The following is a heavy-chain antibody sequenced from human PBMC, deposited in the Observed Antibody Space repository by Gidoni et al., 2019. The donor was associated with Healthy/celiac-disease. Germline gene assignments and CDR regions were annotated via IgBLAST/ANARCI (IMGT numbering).Heavy chain of an antibody. CDR3: AKPIAAAVDYYFAY. V-gene: IGHV3-23*01. CDR2: ISGSGGST. J-gene: IGHJ4*02. CDR1: GFTFSRYA. Sequence: EVQLLESGGGLVRPVGALRLSCAASGFTFSRYAMSLVRQAPGKGLEWVSAISGSGGSTYYADSVKGRFTISRDNSKNTLYLQMNSLRAEDTAVYYCAKPIAAAVDYYFAYWGQGTLVTVSS. D-gene: IGHD6-13*01.